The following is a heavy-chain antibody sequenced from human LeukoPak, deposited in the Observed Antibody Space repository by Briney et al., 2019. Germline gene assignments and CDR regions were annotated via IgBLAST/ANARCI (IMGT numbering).Heavy chain of an antibody. J-gene: IGHJ4*02. D-gene: IGHD3-10*01. Sequence: GGSLRLSCAASGFTFSSYWMHWVRQAPGMGLVWVSRINSDGTSTTYADSVKGRFTISRDNAKNTLYLQMNSLRAEDTAVYYCARLSMVRGVIADYWGQGTLVTVSS. CDR1: GFTFSSYW. V-gene: IGHV3-74*01. CDR3: ARLSMVRGVIADY. CDR2: INSDGTST.